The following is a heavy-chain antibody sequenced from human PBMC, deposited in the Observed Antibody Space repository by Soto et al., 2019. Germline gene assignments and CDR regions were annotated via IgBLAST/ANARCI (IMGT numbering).Heavy chain of an antibody. Sequence: SETLSLTCNVSGGSIDRSNYYWDWLRQPPGKGLEWIGSIYYNVNAYYNPSLKSRVSMSVDTSKNQFSLKLVSVTAADTAVYYCARHFVAVVIKGWGYWGQGTLVTVSS. CDR3: ARHFVAVVIKGWGY. D-gene: IGHD3-10*01. J-gene: IGHJ4*02. CDR2: IYYNVNA. V-gene: IGHV4-39*01. CDR1: GGSIDRSNYY.